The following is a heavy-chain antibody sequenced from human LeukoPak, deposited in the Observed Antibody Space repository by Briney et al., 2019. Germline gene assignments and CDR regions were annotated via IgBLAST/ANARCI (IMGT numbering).Heavy chain of an antibody. Sequence: ASVKVSCEASGYTFTGYYMHWVRQAPGQGLEWMGWMNPNSGNTGYAQKFQGRVTMTRNTSISTAYMELSSLRSEDTAVYYCARGRYGSESYYSYYYYYMDVWGKGTTVTISS. V-gene: IGHV1-8*02. CDR3: ARGRYGSESYYSYYYYYMDV. CDR2: MNPNSGNT. D-gene: IGHD3-10*01. J-gene: IGHJ6*03. CDR1: GYTFTGYY.